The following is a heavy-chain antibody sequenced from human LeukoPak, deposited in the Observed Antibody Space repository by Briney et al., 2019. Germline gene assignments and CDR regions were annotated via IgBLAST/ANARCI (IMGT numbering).Heavy chain of an antibody. V-gene: IGHV3-30*02. J-gene: IGHJ3*02. CDR2: IRYDGSNK. CDR3: AKVLYGYIDYDAFDI. Sequence: PGGSLRLSCAASGFTFSSYGMHWVRQAPGKGLEWVAFIRYDGSNKYYADSVKGRFTISRDNSKNTLYLQMNSLRAEDTAVYYCAKVLYGYIDYDAFDIWGQGTLVTVSS. CDR1: GFTFSSYG. D-gene: IGHD5-24*01.